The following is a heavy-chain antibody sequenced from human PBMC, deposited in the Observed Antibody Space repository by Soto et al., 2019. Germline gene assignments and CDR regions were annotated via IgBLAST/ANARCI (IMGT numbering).Heavy chain of an antibody. J-gene: IGHJ3*02. V-gene: IGHV3-48*02. D-gene: IGHD1-26*01. CDR3: ARGWPGAILSGSYEMAFDI. Sequence: VGSLRLSCAASGFTFSSYSMNWVRQAPGKGLEWVSYISSSSSTIYYADSVKGRFTISRDNAKNSLYLQMNSLRDEDTAVYYCARGWPGAILSGSYEMAFDIWGQGTMVTVSS. CDR1: GFTFSSYS. CDR2: ISSSSSTI.